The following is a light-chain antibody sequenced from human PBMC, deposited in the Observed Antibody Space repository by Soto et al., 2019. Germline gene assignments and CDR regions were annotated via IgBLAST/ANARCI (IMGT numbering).Light chain of an antibody. V-gene: IGLV2-14*01. CDR2: DVN. J-gene: IGLJ1*01. CDR3: TSYTSRRTAV. CDR1: SSDVGGYNY. Sequence: QSVLTQPASVSGSPGQSITISCTGTSSDVGGYNYVSWYQQHPGKAPKLMIYDVNNRPSGVSNRFSGSKSGNTASLTISGLQTEDEADYYCTSYTSRRTAVFGTGTKLTLL.